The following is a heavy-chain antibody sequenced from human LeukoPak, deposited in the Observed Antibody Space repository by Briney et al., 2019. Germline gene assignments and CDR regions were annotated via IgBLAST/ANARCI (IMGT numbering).Heavy chain of an antibody. J-gene: IGHJ4*02. CDR3: ARSGYYHGFDY. Sequence: SETLSLTCTVSGGSISSSSYYWGWIRQPPGKGLEWIGEINHSGSTNYNPSLKSRVTISVDTSKNQFSLKLSSVTAADTAVYYCARSGYYHGFDYWGQGTLVTVSS. V-gene: IGHV4-39*07. D-gene: IGHD3-22*01. CDR2: INHSGST. CDR1: GGSISSSSYY.